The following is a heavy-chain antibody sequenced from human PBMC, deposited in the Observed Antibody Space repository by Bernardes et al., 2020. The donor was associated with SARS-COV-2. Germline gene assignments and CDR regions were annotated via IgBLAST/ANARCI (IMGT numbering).Heavy chain of an antibody. Sequence: GGSLRLSCAASGFTFSSYGMHWVRQAPGKGLEWVAVIWYDGSNKYYADSVKGRFTISRDNSKNTLYLQMNSLRAEDTAVYYCAREGEWELLGGGVDYWGQGTLVTVSS. D-gene: IGHD1-26*01. V-gene: IGHV3-33*01. CDR2: IWYDGSNK. CDR1: GFTFSSYG. CDR3: AREGEWELLGGGVDY. J-gene: IGHJ4*02.